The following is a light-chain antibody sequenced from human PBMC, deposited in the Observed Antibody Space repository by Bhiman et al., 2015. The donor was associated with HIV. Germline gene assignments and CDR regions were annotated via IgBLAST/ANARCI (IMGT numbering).Light chain of an antibody. J-gene: IGLJ1*01. Sequence: QSALTQPPSASGSPGQSITISCTGTSSDVGGYNYVSWYQQHPGKAPKLMIYDVSKRPSGVSNRFSGSKSGNTASLTISGLQAEDEADYYCSSYTSSSTLRVFGTGTTVTVL. CDR2: DVS. CDR3: SSYTSSSTLRV. CDR1: SSDVGGYNY. V-gene: IGLV2-14*01.